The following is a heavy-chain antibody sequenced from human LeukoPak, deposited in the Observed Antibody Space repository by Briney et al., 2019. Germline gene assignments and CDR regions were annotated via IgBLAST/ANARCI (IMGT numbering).Heavy chain of an antibody. CDR2: IYSGGST. CDR3: ARDHSSSWY. CDR1: GGSISSNY. J-gene: IGHJ4*02. Sequence: ETLSLTCTVSGGSISSNYMSWVRQAPGKGLEWVSVIYSGGSTYYADSVKGRFTISRDNSKNTLYLQMNSLRAEDTAVYYCARDHSSSWYWGQGTLVTVSS. D-gene: IGHD6-13*01. V-gene: IGHV3-66*01.